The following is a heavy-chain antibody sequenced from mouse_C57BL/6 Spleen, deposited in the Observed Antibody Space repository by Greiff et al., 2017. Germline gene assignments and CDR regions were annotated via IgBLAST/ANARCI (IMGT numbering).Heavy chain of an antibody. CDR3: ARSRTYYDNEGHAMDY. V-gene: IGHV1-22*01. CDR2: INPNNGGT. D-gene: IGHD2-4*01. Sequence: VQLKQSGPELVKPGASVKMSCKASGYTFTDYNMHWVKQSHGKSLEWIGYINPNNGGTSYNQKFKGKATLTVNKSSSTAYMELRSLTSEDSAVYYCARSRTYYDNEGHAMDYWGQGTSVTVSS. J-gene: IGHJ4*01. CDR1: GYTFTDYN.